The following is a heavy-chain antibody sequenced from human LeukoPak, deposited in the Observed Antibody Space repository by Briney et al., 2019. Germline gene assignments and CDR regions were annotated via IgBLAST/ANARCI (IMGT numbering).Heavy chain of an antibody. J-gene: IGHJ4*02. CDR2: IWSDGSNK. D-gene: IGHD1-26*01. CDR1: EFTFSSYG. Sequence: GGSLRLSCAASEFTFSSYGMHWVRQTPGKGLEWVAVIWSDGSNKYYADSVKGRFTISRDNSKNTLYLQMNSLRAEDTAVYYCARGSGSFSGGFDYWGQGTLVTVSS. V-gene: IGHV3-33*01. CDR3: ARGSGSFSGGFDY.